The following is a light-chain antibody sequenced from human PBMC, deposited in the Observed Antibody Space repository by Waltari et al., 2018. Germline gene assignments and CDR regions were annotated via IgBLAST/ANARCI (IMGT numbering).Light chain of an antibody. CDR3: MQGTQWPWT. Sequence: DVVMTQSPPSLPVTLGQPASISCRSSQSLGDSDGHTYLNWFHQRQGQSPRRLIFKVSYRDSGVPDRFSGSGSGTDFTLKISRVEAEDVGVYYCMQGTQWPWTFGQGTKVEIK. V-gene: IGKV2-30*01. CDR1: QSLGDSDGHTY. CDR2: KVS. J-gene: IGKJ1*01.